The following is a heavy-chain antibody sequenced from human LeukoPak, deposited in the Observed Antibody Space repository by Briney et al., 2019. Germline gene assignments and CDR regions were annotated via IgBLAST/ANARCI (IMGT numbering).Heavy chain of an antibody. J-gene: IGHJ4*02. D-gene: IGHD3-16*01. CDR1: GNSISRGYY. CDR3: GRGVWTSYVDY. CDR2: VSHGGAAHDSMAT. V-gene: IGHV4-38-2*02. Sequence: PSETLSLTCSVSGNSISRGYYCGWIRQPPGKGLEWIGSVSHGGAAHDSMATFYNPSLKSRVTISVDTSKNQFSLKLSSVTAADTAVYYCGRGVWTSYVDYWGQGTLVTVSS.